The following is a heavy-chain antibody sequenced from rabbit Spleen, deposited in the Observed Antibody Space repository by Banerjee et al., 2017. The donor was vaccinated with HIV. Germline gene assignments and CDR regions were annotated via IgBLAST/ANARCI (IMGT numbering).Heavy chain of an antibody. CDR2: IAGSSSGFT. CDR3: ARDPGSSFSSYGMDL. V-gene: IGHV1S40*01. Sequence: QSLEESGGDLVRPGASLTLTCTASGFSFSSSDYICWVRQAPGKGLEWISCIAGSSSGFTYSATWAKGRFTCSKTSSTTVTLQMTSLTVADTATYFCARDPGSSFSSYGMDLWGPGTLVTVS. D-gene: IGHD8-1*01. CDR1: GFSFSSSDY. J-gene: IGHJ6*01.